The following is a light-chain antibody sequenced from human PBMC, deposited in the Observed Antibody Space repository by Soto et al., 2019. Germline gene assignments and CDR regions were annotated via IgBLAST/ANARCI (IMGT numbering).Light chain of an antibody. CDR3: QQYAKAPLT. CDR1: QSVSSSY. Sequence: EIVLTQSPGTLSLSPGERATLSCRASQSVSSSYLAWYQQKPGQAPRLLIYGASNRATGIPDRFSGSRSGTDFTLTISRLEPEDFAVYYCQQYAKAPLTFGQGTKVDIK. CDR2: GAS. V-gene: IGKV3-20*01. J-gene: IGKJ1*01.